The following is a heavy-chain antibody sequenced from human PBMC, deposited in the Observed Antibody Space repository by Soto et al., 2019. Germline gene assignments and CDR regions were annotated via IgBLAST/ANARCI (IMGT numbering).Heavy chain of an antibody. D-gene: IGHD3-22*01. CDR1: GFTFSSYA. V-gene: IGHV3-23*01. Sequence: GGSLRLSCAASGFTFSSYAMSWVRQAPGKGLEWVSAISGSGGSTYYADSVKGRFTISRDNSKNTLYLQMNSLRAEDTAVYYCAKSPIMIVVGGPYYFDYWGQGTLVTVSS. J-gene: IGHJ4*02. CDR2: ISGSGGST. CDR3: AKSPIMIVVGGPYYFDY.